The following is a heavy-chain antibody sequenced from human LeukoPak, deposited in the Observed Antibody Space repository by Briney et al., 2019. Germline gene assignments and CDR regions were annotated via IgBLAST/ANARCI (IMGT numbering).Heavy chain of an antibody. D-gene: IGHD5-24*01. CDR1: GFTFSSYA. Sequence: TGGSLRLSCAASGFTFSSYAMSWVRQAPGKGLEWVSAISGSGGSTYYADSVKGRFTISRDNSKNTLYLQMNSLRAEDTAVYYCAKIIEMATITDYYYGMDVWGQGTTVTVSS. CDR3: AKIIEMATITDYYYGMDV. V-gene: IGHV3-23*01. J-gene: IGHJ6*02. CDR2: ISGSGGST.